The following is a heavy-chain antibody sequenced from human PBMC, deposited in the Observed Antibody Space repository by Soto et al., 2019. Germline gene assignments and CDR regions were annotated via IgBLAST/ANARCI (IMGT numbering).Heavy chain of an antibody. CDR3: ARVAGHCSGSRYFDN. CDR1: GYSFFAFG. Sequence: QVQLVQSGPEVTKPGASVKVSCKTSGYSFFAFGLSWVRQVPGQGLEWLGWSVPDSGNTVYARDFQDRLTITTDRSTDTSYMQLRSLTADDTALYYCARVAGHCSGSRYFDNWGQGTLVSVSS. J-gene: IGHJ4*02. V-gene: IGHV1-18*01. D-gene: IGHD3-10*01. CDR2: SVPDSGNT.